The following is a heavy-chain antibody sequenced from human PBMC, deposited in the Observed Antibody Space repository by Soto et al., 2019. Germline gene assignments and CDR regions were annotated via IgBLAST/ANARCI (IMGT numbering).Heavy chain of an antibody. V-gene: IGHV3-23*01. Sequence: GGSLRLSCAASGFTFSSYALSWVRQAPGQGLEWVSSVSVIGATTYYADSVKGRFTISRDNSKSTLYLQMNSLRAEDTAIYFCANDSRYVGYGRALGIWGQGT. CDR3: ANDSRYVGYGRALGI. D-gene: IGHD5-12*01. CDR2: VSVIGATT. CDR1: GFTFSSYA. J-gene: IGHJ3*02.